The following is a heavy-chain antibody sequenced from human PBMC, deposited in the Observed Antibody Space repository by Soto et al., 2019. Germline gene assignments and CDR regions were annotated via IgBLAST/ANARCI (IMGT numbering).Heavy chain of an antibody. CDR3: ARSYNDYGCFDD. CDR2: ISGSSRTT. Sequence: EVPLVESGGGLVQPGGSLKLSCAASGFAFSSYSMNWVRQAPGTGLEWVSYISGSSRTTSYADSVKGRFTISRDTAKKSLFLQMNSLTDEDTAVYYCARSYNDYGCFDDLGQGALFTVSP. V-gene: IGHV3-48*02. CDR1: GFAFSSYS. D-gene: IGHD4-17*01. J-gene: IGHJ4*02.